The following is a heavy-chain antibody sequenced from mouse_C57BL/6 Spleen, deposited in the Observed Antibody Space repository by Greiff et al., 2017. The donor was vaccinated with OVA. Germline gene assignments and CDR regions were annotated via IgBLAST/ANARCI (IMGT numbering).Heavy chain of an antibody. CDR3: ARHEDGYYASYFDY. CDR2: IYPGDGDT. D-gene: IGHD2-3*01. J-gene: IGHJ2*01. V-gene: IGHV1-82*01. Sequence: QVQLQQSGPELVKPGASVKISCKASGYAFSSSWMNWVKQRPGKGLEWIGRIYPGDGDTNYNGKFKGKATLTADKSSSTAYMQLSSLTSEDSAVYFCARHEDGYYASYFDYWGQGTTLTVSS. CDR1: GYAFSSSW.